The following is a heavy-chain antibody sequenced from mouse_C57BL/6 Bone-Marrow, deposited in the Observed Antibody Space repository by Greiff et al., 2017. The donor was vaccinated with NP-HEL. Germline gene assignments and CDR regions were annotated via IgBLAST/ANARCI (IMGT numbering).Heavy chain of an antibody. CDR2: ISDGGSYT. CDR1: GFTFSSYA. V-gene: IGHV5-4*01. CDR3: ARDRATTY. D-gene: IGHD6-1*01. J-gene: IGHJ4*01. Sequence: EVQVVESGGGLVKPGGSLKLSCAASGFTFSSYAMSWIRQTPEKRLEWVATISDGGSYTYYPDNVKGRFTISRDNAKNNLYLQMSHLKSGDTAMYYCARDRATTYWGQGTSVTVSS.